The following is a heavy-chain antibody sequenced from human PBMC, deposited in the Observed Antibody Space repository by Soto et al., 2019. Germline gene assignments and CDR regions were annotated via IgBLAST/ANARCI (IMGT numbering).Heavy chain of an antibody. CDR3: ARDSPYDFWSGYTNAFDI. Sequence: PSETLSLTCTVSGGSISSYYWSWIRQPPGKGLEWIGYIYYSGSTNYNPPLKSRVTISVDTSKNQFSLKLSSVTAADTAVYYCARDSPYDFWSGYTNAFDIWGQGTMVTVSS. CDR2: IYYSGST. CDR1: GGSISSYY. D-gene: IGHD3-3*01. J-gene: IGHJ3*02. V-gene: IGHV4-59*12.